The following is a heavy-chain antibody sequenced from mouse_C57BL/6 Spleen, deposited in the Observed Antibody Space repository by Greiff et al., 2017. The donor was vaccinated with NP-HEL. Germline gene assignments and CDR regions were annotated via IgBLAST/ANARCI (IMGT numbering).Heavy chain of an antibody. Sequence: QVQLQQPGAVLVMPGASVKLSCKASGYTFTSYWMHWVKQRPGQGLEWIGEIDPSDSYTNYNQKFKGKSTLTVDKSSSTAYMQLSSLTSEDSAVYYCARWRGYGNSVYAMDYWGQGTSVTVSS. CDR3: ARWRGYGNSVYAMDY. D-gene: IGHD2-10*02. CDR2: IDPSDSYT. V-gene: IGHV1-69*01. CDR1: GYTFTSYW. J-gene: IGHJ4*01.